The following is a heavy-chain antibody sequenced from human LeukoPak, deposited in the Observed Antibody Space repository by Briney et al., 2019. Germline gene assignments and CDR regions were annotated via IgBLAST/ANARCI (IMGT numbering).Heavy chain of an antibody. J-gene: IGHJ1*01. Sequence: GGSLRLSCAASGFTFSSYGMHWVRQAPGKGLEWVAVISYDGSNKYYADSVKGRFTISRDNSKNTLYLQMNSLRAEDTAVYYCAKDRSAAGGYFQHWGQGTLVTVSS. V-gene: IGHV3-30*18. CDR1: GFTFSSYG. D-gene: IGHD6-13*01. CDR3: AKDRSAAGGYFQH. CDR2: ISYDGSNK.